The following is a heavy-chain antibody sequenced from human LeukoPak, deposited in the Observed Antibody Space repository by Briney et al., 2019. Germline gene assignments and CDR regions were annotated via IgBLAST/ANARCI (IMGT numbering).Heavy chain of an antibody. D-gene: IGHD3-22*01. J-gene: IGHJ4*02. V-gene: IGHV3-66*01. CDR1: GFTVSSNY. CDR3: ASDPVYYYDSSGPGDY. Sequence: PGGSLRLSCAASGFTVSSNYMSWVRQAPGKGLEWVPVIYSGGSTYYADSVKGRFTISRDNSKDTLYLQMNSLRAEDTAVYYCASDPVYYYDSSGPGDYWGQGTLVTVSS. CDR2: IYSGGST.